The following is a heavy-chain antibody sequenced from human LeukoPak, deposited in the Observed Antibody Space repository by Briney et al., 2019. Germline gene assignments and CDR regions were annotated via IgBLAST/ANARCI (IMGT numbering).Heavy chain of an antibody. CDR1: GGTFSSYA. CDR3: ARGVGATFANFDY. J-gene: IGHJ4*02. CDR2: IIPIFGTA. V-gene: IGHV1-69*05. Sequence: ALVTVSCKASGGTFSSYAISWVRQAPGQGLEWMGGIIPIFGTANYAQKFQGRVTITTDESTSTAYMELSSLRSEDTAVYYCARGVGATFANFDYWGQGTLVTVSS. D-gene: IGHD1-26*01.